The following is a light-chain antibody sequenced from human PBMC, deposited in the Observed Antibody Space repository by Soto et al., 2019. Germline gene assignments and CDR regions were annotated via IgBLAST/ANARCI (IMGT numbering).Light chain of an antibody. CDR1: QGISSY. V-gene: IGKV1-9*01. CDR3: QQLGGYPIT. Sequence: IQLTQSPSSLSASVGDRVTITCRAGQGISSYLAWYQQKPGKAPELLIYAASTLQSGVPSRFSGSRSGTDFTITISSLQPEDFATYYCQQLGGYPITFGQGTRLEIK. J-gene: IGKJ5*01. CDR2: AAS.